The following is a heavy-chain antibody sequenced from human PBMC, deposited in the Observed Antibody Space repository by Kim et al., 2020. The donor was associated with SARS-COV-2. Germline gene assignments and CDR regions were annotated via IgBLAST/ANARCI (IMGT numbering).Heavy chain of an antibody. CDR1: GYSFTSYW. CDR3: ARRMKKRDYGSGSYDY. CDR2: IDPSDSYT. Sequence: GESLKISCKGSGYSFTSYWISWVRQMPGKGLEWMGRIDPSDSYTNYSPSFQGHVTISADKSISTAYLQWSSLKASDTAMYYCARRMKKRDYGSGSYDYWGQGTLVTVSS. D-gene: IGHD3-10*01. V-gene: IGHV5-10-1*01. J-gene: IGHJ4*02.